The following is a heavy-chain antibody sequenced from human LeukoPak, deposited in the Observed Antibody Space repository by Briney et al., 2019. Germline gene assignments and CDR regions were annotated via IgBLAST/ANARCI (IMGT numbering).Heavy chain of an antibody. CDR1: GFNFNNFA. V-gene: IGHV3-23*01. Sequence: GGSLRLSCAASGFNFNNFAMSWVRQAPGKGPEWLSAMTGPADTNYYAESVKGRFTISRDYAKSMVYLQMNSLRVEDTAVYYCAKAAEIDPSGQGTLVTASS. CDR3: AKAAEIDP. CDR2: MTGPADTN. J-gene: IGHJ5*02.